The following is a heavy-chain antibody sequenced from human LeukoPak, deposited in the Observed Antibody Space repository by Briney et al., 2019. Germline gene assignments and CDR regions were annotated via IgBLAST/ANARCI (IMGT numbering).Heavy chain of an antibody. V-gene: IGHV3-23*01. Sequence: PGGTLRLSCAASGFTFRSYGMSWVRQAPGKGLEWVSGISGSGGSTYYADSVKGRFTISRDNSKNTLYLQMNSLRAEDTAVYYCAKALLGYCSGGSCLDFDYWGQGTLVTVSS. CDR3: AKALLGYCSGGSCLDFDY. CDR2: ISGSGGST. CDR1: GFTFRSYG. J-gene: IGHJ4*02. D-gene: IGHD2-15*01.